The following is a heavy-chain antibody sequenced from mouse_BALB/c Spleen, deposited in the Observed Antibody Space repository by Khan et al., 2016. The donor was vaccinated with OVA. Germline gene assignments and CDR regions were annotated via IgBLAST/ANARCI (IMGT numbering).Heavy chain of an antibody. Sequence: EVELVESGGGLVKPGGSLKLSCAASGFAFSSYSMSWVRQTPEKRLEWVATITSGGSYTYYPDSVKGRFTISRDNAKNTLYLQMSSLKSEDTAMYYCTRDRNYYGSSCYVDYWGQGTTLTVAS. J-gene: IGHJ2*01. CDR1: GFAFSSYS. CDR2: ITSGGSYT. CDR3: TRDRNYYGSSCYVDY. D-gene: IGHD1-1*01. V-gene: IGHV5-6-4*01.